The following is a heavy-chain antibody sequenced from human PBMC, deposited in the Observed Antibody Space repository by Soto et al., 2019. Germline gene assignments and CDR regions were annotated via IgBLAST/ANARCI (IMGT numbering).Heavy chain of an antibody. CDR3: TRLKDTAMVTLNYYYYYGMDV. CDR1: GFTFSGSA. D-gene: IGHD5-18*01. CDR2: IRSKANSYAT. V-gene: IGHV3-73*01. J-gene: IGHJ6*02. Sequence: GGSLRLSCAASGFTFSGSAMHWVRQASGKGLEWVGRIRSKANSYATAYAASVKGRFTISRDDSKNTAYLQMNSLKTEDTAVYYCTRLKDTAMVTLNYYYYYGMDVWGQGTTVTV.